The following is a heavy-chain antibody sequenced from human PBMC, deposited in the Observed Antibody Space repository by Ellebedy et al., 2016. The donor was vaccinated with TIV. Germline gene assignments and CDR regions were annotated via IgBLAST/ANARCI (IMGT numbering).Heavy chain of an antibody. CDR1: GYTFTGYY. CDR3: ARDHSGSYYFDY. J-gene: IGHJ4*02. D-gene: IGHD1-26*01. V-gene: IGHV1-2*02. CDR2: INPNSGGT. Sequence: ASVKVSCXASGYTFTGYYMHWVRQAPGQGLEWMGWINPNSGGTNYAQKFQGRVTMTRDTSISTAYMELSRLRSDDTAVYYCARDHSGSYYFDYWGQGTLVTVSS.